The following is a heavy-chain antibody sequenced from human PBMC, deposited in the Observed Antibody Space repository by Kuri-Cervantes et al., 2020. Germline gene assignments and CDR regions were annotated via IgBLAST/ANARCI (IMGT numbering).Heavy chain of an antibody. CDR1: GFTFSSYD. V-gene: IGHV3-13*01. D-gene: IGHD3-9*01. J-gene: IGHJ3*02. CDR3: AKDTRLVISAFDI. Sequence: GESLKISCAASGFTFSSYDMHWVRQATGKGLEWVSAIGTAGDTYYPGSVKGRFTISRENAKNSLYLQMNSLRAEDTALYYCAKDTRLVISAFDIWGQGTMVTVSS. CDR2: IGTAGDT.